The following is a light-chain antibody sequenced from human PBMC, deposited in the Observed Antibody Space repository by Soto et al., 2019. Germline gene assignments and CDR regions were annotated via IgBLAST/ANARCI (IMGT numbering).Light chain of an antibody. CDR2: GAS. CDR1: QSVISTY. Sequence: ERVLTQSPGTLSLSPGERATLSCRVSQSVISTYLAWYQQKPGQAPRLLIYGASSRATGIPDRFSGSGSGTDFTLTISRLEPEDFAVYYCQYYGSPPLTFGGGTKVEIK. J-gene: IGKJ4*01. CDR3: QYYGSPPLT. V-gene: IGKV3-20*01.